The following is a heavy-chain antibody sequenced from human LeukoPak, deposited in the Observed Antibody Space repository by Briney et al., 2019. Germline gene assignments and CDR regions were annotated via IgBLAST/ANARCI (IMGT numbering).Heavy chain of an antibody. Sequence: PSETLSLTCTVSGGSISSYYWSWIRQPPGKGLEWIGYIYYSGSTNYNPSLKSRVTISVDTSKNQFSLKLSSVTAADTAVYYCARVKPGGFGNFDYWGQGTLVTVSS. CDR1: GGSISSYY. D-gene: IGHD3-10*01. CDR2: IYYSGST. CDR3: ARVKPGGFGNFDY. V-gene: IGHV4-59*01. J-gene: IGHJ4*02.